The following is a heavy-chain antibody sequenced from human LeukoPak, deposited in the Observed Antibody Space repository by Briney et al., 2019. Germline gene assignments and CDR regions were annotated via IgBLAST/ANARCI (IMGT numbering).Heavy chain of an antibody. J-gene: IGHJ2*01. CDR2: ISWNSGSI. CDR3: ARRTVTRDWYFDL. V-gene: IGHV3-9*01. Sequence: DPGRSLRLSCAASGFTFDDYAMHWVRQAPGKGLEWVSGISWNSGSIGYADSVKGRFTISRDNAKNSLYLQMNSLRAEDTAVYYCARRTVTRDWYFDLWGRGTLVTVSS. CDR1: GFTFDDYA. D-gene: IGHD4-17*01.